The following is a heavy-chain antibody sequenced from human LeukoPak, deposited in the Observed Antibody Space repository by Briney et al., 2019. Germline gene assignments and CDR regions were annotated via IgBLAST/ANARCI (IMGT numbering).Heavy chain of an antibody. D-gene: IGHD3-10*01. V-gene: IGHV1-69*05. J-gene: IGHJ6*03. CDR2: IIPIFGTA. Sequence: SVKVSCKASGGTFSSYAISWVRQAPGQGLEWMGGIIPIFGTANYAQKFQGRVTITTDESTSTAYMELSSLRSEDTAVYYCARDGLSYFGDQDYYYYMDVWGKGTTVTVSS. CDR1: GGTFSSYA. CDR3: ARDGLSYFGDQDYYYYMDV.